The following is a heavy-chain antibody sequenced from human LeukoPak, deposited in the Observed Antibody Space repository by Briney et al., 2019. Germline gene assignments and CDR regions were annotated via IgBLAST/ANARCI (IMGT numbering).Heavy chain of an antibody. D-gene: IGHD3/OR15-3a*01. V-gene: IGHV3-7*03. CDR3: ARDKGGSADF. J-gene: IGHJ4*02. Sequence: PGGSLRLSCAASGFTFSRHWMYWVRQAPGKGLEWVANIKQDGSAKPYVDSVKGRFTISRDNAKNSLFLQMNSLRAEDTAVYYCARDKGGSADFWGRETLVTVSS. CDR2: IKQDGSAK. CDR1: GFTFSRHW.